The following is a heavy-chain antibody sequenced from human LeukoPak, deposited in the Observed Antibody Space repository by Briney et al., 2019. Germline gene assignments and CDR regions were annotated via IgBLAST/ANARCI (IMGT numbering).Heavy chain of an antibody. CDR3: ARQTAIAPFDY. Sequence: GGSLRLSCAASGFTFSSYEMNWVRQAPGKGLEWVSYISSSGSTIYYADSVKGQFTISRDNAKNSLYLQMNSLRAEDTAVYYCARQTAIAPFDYWGQGTLVTVSS. CDR2: ISSSGSTI. D-gene: IGHD5-18*01. CDR1: GFTFSSYE. V-gene: IGHV3-48*03. J-gene: IGHJ4*02.